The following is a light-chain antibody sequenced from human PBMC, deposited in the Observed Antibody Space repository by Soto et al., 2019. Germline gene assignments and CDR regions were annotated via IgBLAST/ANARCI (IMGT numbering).Light chain of an antibody. CDR3: AAWDDRLSDLL. V-gene: IGLV2-8*01. CDR1: SSDIGVYNY. Sequence: QSALTQPPSASGSPGQSVTISCTGTSSDIGVYNYVSWYQQHPGKAPKLMIYEVSKRPSGVPDRFSGSKSGNTASLTVSGLQAEDEADYYCAAWDDRLSDLLFGGGTKVTVL. CDR2: EVS. J-gene: IGLJ2*01.